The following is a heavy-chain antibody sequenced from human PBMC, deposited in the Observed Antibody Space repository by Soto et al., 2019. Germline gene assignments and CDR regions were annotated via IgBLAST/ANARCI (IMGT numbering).Heavy chain of an antibody. J-gene: IGHJ4*02. Sequence: GGSLRLSCPPSGFTFSSHAVSWVRQAPGKGLEWVSAISGSGGSTYYADSVKGRFTISRDNSKNTLYLQMNSLRAEDTAVYYCAKDANVAAAADFDYWGQGTLVTVSS. V-gene: IGHV3-23*01. D-gene: IGHD6-13*01. CDR3: AKDANVAAAADFDY. CDR1: GFTFSSHA. CDR2: ISGSGGST.